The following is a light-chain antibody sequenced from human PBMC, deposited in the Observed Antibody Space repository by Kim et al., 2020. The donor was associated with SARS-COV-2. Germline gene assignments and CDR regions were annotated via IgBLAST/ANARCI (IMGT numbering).Light chain of an antibody. CDR3: QQYHWAPDT. V-gene: IGKV3-20*01. Sequence: EIVLTQSPGTLSLSQGERATLSCRASERLPRNYLAWFQQKPGQAPRLLIYDASSRATGVPDRFSGSGSGTDFTLTISRLEPEDFAVYFCQQYHWAPDTFGQGTKLEI. J-gene: IGKJ2*01. CDR2: DAS. CDR1: ERLPRNY.